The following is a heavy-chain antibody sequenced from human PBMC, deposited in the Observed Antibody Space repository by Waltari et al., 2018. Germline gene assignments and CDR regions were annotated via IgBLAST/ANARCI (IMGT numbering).Heavy chain of an antibody. V-gene: IGHV4-38-2*01. CDR3: ARSYYDYVWGSYRPYYFDY. CDR2: IYHSGST. Sequence: QVQLQESGPGLVKPSETLSLTCAVSGYSISSGYYWGWIRQPPGKGLELIGSIYHSGSTYYNPSLKGRVTISVDTSKNQFARKLSSVTAADTAVYYCARSYYDYVWGSYRPYYFDYWGQGTLVTVSS. CDR1: GYSISSGYY. D-gene: IGHD3-16*02. J-gene: IGHJ4*02.